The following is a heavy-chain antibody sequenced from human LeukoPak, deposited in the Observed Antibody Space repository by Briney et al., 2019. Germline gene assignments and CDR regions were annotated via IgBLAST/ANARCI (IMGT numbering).Heavy chain of an antibody. J-gene: IGHJ4*02. V-gene: IGHV1-69*04. CDR3: VFGELLAYFDY. CDR2: IIPILGIA. D-gene: IGHD3-10*02. CDR1: GYTFTTYA. Sequence: SVKVSCKASGYTFTTYAINWVRQAPGQGLEWMGRIIPILGIANYAQKFQGRVTITADKSTSTAYMELSSLRSEDTAVYYCVFGELLAYFDYWGQGTLVTVSS.